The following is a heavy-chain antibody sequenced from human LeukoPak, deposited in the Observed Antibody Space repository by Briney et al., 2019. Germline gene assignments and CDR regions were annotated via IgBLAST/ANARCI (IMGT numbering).Heavy chain of an antibody. D-gene: IGHD1-26*01. CDR1: SSSSYY. CDR3: ARSTSATDAFDI. Sequence: SETLSLTCTVISSSSYYWGWIRQPPGKGLEWIGNIYYSGSTYYNPSLKSRVTISVDTSKNQFSLKLRSVTAADTALYYCARSTSATDAFDIWGQGTMFTVSS. V-gene: IGHV4-39*01. J-gene: IGHJ3*02. CDR2: IYYSGST.